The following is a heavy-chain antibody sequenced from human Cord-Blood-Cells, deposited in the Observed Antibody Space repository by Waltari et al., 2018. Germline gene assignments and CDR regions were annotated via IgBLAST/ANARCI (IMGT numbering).Heavy chain of an antibody. J-gene: IGHJ6*02. CDR2: IWYDGSNK. CDR1: GFTFSSYG. CDR3: AREVAYCGGDCYYYYYGMDV. Sequence: QVQLVESGGGVVQPGRSQRLSCAASGFTFSSYGMHWVRQAPGKGLEWVAVIWYDGSNKYYADSVKGRFTISRDNSKNTLYLQMNSLRAEDTAVYYCAREVAYCGGDCYYYYYGMDVWGQGTTVTVSS. V-gene: IGHV3-33*01. D-gene: IGHD2-21*01.